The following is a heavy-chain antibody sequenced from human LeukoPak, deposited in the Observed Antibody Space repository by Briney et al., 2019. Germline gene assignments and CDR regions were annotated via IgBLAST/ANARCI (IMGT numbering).Heavy chain of an antibody. J-gene: IGHJ4*02. CDR1: AFTFSSYW. CDR2: IKEDGSEI. Sequence: GGSLRLSCEASAFTFSSYWMSWVRQAPGKGLEWVANIKEDGSEINYVDSVKGRFTISRDNAKNSLFLQMNSLRVEDTAVYYCARDRGYSRFDYGGQGTLVTVSS. CDR3: ARDRGYSRFDY. V-gene: IGHV3-7*01. D-gene: IGHD4-23*01.